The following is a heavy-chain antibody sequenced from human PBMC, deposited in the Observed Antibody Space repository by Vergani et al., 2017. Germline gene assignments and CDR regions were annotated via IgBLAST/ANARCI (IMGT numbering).Heavy chain of an antibody. Sequence: QVQLQESGPGLVKPSQTLSLTCTVSGGSISSGGYYWSWIRQHPGKGLEWIGYIYYSGSTYYNPSLKSRVTISVDTSKNQFSLKLSSVTAADTAVYYCARAHCSSTSCYDWFDPWGQGTLVTVSS. V-gene: IGHV4-31*03. CDR2: IYYSGST. CDR3: ARAHCSSTSCYDWFDP. D-gene: IGHD2-2*01. J-gene: IGHJ5*02. CDR1: GGSISSGGYY.